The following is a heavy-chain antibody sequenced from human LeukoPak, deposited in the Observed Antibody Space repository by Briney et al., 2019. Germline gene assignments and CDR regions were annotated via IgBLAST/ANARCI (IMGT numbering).Heavy chain of an antibody. CDR2: INPSGGST. CDR3: ASGFGVFIPPDY. D-gene: IGHD3-3*01. V-gene: IGHV1-46*01. CDR1: GYTFTSYY. Sequence: ASVKVSCKASGYTFTSYYMHWVRQAPGQGLEWMGIINPSGGSTSYAQKFQGRVTMTRDMSTSTVYMELSSLRSEDTAVYYCASGFGVFIPPDYWGQGTLVTVSS. J-gene: IGHJ4*02.